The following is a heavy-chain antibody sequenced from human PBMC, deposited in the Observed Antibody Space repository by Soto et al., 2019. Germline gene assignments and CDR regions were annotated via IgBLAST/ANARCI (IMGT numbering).Heavy chain of an antibody. CDR2: IYYSGST. J-gene: IGHJ4*02. CDR3: ARGSGDGCFDY. Sequence: QVQLQESGPGLVKPSETLSLTCTVSGGSVSSGSYYWSWIRQPPGKGLEWIGYIYYSGSTNYNPSRKSRVTISVDTSKKQHALKLSSVTAADTAVYYCARGSGDGCFDYWGQGTLGPVSS. V-gene: IGHV4-61*01. CDR1: GGSVSSGSYY.